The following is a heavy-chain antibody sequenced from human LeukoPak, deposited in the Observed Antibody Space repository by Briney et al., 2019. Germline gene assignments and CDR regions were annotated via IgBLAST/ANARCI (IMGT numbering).Heavy chain of an antibody. CDR3: ARGKGLGYCSGGSCYSDYYYYMDV. D-gene: IGHD2-15*01. J-gene: IGHJ6*03. CDR2: INHSGST. Sequence: SETLSLTCAVSGYSISSGYYWSWIRQPPGKGLEWIGEINHSGSTNYNPSLKSRVTISVDTSKNQFSLKLSSVTAADTAVYYCARGKGLGYCSGGSCYSDYYYYMDVWGKGTTVTVSS. CDR1: GYSISSGYY. V-gene: IGHV4-34*01.